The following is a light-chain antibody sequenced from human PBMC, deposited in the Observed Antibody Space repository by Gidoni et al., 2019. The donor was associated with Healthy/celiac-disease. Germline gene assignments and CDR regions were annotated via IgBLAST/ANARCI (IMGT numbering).Light chain of an antibody. Sequence: QSALTQPPSASGSPGQSVTISCTGTSSDVGGYNYVSWYQQHPGKAPKLMIYEVSKRPSGVPDRFSGSKSGNTASLTVSGLQAEDEADYYCSSYAGSNNFFGVVFGGGTKLTVL. V-gene: IGLV2-8*01. CDR1: SSDVGGYNY. CDR2: EVS. CDR3: SSYAGSNNFFGVV. J-gene: IGLJ2*01.